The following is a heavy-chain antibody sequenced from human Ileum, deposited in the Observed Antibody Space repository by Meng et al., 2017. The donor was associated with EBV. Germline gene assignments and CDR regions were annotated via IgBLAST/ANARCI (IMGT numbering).Heavy chain of an antibody. CDR1: GGSFSGYY. V-gene: IGHV4-34*01. Sequence: QVQLQQWGAGLLNPSETLSLTCAVYGGSFSGYYWTWIRQPPGKGLEWIGEINHSGSTNYNPSLKSRVTISVDKNQFSLKLSSVTAADTAVYYCARGFYTYGSSCIDYWGQGTLVTVSS. CDR3: ARGFYTYGSSCIDY. CDR2: INHSGST. D-gene: IGHD6-13*01. J-gene: IGHJ4*02.